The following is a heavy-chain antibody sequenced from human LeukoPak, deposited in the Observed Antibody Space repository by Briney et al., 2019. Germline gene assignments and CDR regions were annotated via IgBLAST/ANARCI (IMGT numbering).Heavy chain of an antibody. CDR3: ARDGRGYGELLYYYYYGMDV. D-gene: IGHD4-17*01. V-gene: IGHV3-11*01. CDR2: ISSSGSTI. J-gene: IGHJ6*02. CDR1: GFTFSDYY. Sequence: GGSLRLSCAASGFTFSDYYMSWIRQAPGKGLEWVSYISSSGSTIYYADSVKGRFTISRDNAKNPLYLQMNSLRAEDTAVYYCARDGRGYGELLYYYYYGMDVWGQGTTVTVSS.